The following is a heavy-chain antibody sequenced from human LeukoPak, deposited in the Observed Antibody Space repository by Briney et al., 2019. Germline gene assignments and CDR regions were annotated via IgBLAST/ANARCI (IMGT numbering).Heavy chain of an antibody. Sequence: ASVKVSCKASGYTFTSYGISWVRQAPGQGLEWMGWISAYNGNTNYAQKLQGRVTMTTDTSTSTAYMELRSLRSDDTAVYYCARACMITFGGVIVIPYYYYYMDVWGKGTTVTVSS. J-gene: IGHJ6*03. CDR1: GYTFTSYG. D-gene: IGHD3-16*02. CDR2: ISAYNGNT. V-gene: IGHV1-18*01. CDR3: ARACMITFGGVIVIPYYYYYMDV.